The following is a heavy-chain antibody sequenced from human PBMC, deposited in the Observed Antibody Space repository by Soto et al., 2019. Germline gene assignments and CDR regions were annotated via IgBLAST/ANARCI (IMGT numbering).Heavy chain of an antibody. D-gene: IGHD5-18*01. CDR3: ARDRLMATAGTARYYVGLDV. J-gene: IGHJ6*02. V-gene: IGHV4-31*02. CDR1: GGSIRSGGYY. CDR2: IYYSGNT. Sequence: SETLSLTCTVSGGSIRSGGYYWSWVRQNPRKGLEWIGNIYYSGNTYYNPSLKSRLTISVDTSKNQFSLNLSSVTAADTAVYFCARDRLMATAGTARYYVGLDVWGQGTKVTVSS.